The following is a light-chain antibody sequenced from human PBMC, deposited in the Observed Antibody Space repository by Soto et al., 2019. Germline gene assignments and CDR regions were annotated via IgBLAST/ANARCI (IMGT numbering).Light chain of an antibody. CDR3: QQYGSSPPTWT. CDR1: QSVTNY. J-gene: IGKJ1*01. CDR2: GAS. Sequence: EIVLTQSPAILSLSPGERDTLSCRASQSVTNYIAWYQQRPGQAPRLLIYGASSRATGIPDRFSGSGSGTDFTLTISRLEPEDFAVYYCQQYGSSPPTWTFGQGTKVDIK. V-gene: IGKV3-20*01.